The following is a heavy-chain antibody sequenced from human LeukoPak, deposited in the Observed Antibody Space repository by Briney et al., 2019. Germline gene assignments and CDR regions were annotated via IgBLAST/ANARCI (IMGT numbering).Heavy chain of an antibody. V-gene: IGHV4-4*07. J-gene: IGHJ5*02. CDR1: GGSISSYY. CDR3: ARGGNDYDYVWGSQGHNWFDP. CDR2: IYTSGGT. Sequence: PSETLSLICTVSGGSISSYYWSWIRQPAGKGLEWIGRIYTSGGTNYNPSLKSRVTMSVDTSKNQFSLKLSSVTAADTAVYYCARGGNDYDYVWGSQGHNWFDPWGQGTLVTVSS. D-gene: IGHD3-16*01.